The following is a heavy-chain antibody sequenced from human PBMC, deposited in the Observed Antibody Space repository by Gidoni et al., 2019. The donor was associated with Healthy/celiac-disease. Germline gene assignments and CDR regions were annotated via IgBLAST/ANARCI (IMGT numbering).Heavy chain of an antibody. D-gene: IGHD5-12*01. CDR1: GFTFSSYA. V-gene: IGHV3-23*01. J-gene: IGHJ4*02. Sequence: EVQLLESGGGLVQPGGSLRLSCAASGFTFSSYAMSWVRQAPGKGLAWVSAISGSGGSTYYADSVKGRFTISRDNSKNTLYLQMNSLRAEDTAVYYCAKRRRDGYNYDDYWGQGTLVTVSS. CDR2: ISGSGGST. CDR3: AKRRRDGYNYDDY.